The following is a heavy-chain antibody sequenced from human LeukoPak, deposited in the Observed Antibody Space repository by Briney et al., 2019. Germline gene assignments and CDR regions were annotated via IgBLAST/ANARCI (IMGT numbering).Heavy chain of an antibody. CDR3: AKDSHQAHDYDDYGIPDYYYYGMDV. V-gene: IGHV3-30*04. J-gene: IGHJ6*02. D-gene: IGHD4-17*01. Sequence: GGSLRLSCAASGFTFSSYAMHWVRQAPGKGLGWVAVISYDGSNKYYADSVKGRFTISRDNSTNTLYLQMNSLRAEDTAVYYCAKDSHQAHDYDDYGIPDYYYYGMDVWGQGTTVTVSS. CDR1: GFTFSSYA. CDR2: ISYDGSNK.